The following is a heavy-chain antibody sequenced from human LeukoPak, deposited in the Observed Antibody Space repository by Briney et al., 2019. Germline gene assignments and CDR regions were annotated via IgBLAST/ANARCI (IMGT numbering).Heavy chain of an antibody. D-gene: IGHD3-3*01. V-gene: IGHV3-7*01. J-gene: IGHJ6*03. CDR3: ASATYYDFWSGYYHYYYMDV. Sequence: GGSLRLSCAASGFTFSSYRVSWVRQAPGKGVEGVANIKQGGSEKYYVDSVKGRFTISRDNAKNTLYLQMNRLRAKDTAVYYCASATYYDFWSGYYHYYYMDVWGKGTTVTVSS. CDR2: IKQGGSEK. CDR1: GFTFSSYR.